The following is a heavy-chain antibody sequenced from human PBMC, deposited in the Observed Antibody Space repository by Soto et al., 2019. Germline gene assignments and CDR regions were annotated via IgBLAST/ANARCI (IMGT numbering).Heavy chain of an antibody. V-gene: IGHV1-2*04. J-gene: IGHJ6*03. CDR2: INPNSGGT. CDR1: GYTFTGYY. CDR3: ARGWDIVVVPAATYMDV. D-gene: IGHD2-2*01. Sequence: ASVKVSCKASGYTFTGYYMHWVRQAPGQGLEWMGWINPNSGGTNYAQKFQGWVTMTRDTSISTAYMELSRLRSDDTAVYYCARGWDIVVVPAATYMDVWGKGTTVTVSS.